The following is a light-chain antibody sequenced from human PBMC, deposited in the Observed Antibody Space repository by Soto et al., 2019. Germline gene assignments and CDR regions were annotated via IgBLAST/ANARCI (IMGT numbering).Light chain of an antibody. Sequence: QLVLTQPPSASGTPGQRVTISCSGSSSNIGSNSVNWYQHLPGAAPKVLMYSNNQRPSGVPDRFSGSKSGTSASLAISGLQSDDEADYYCAAWDDSLIGPVFGGGTKLTVL. CDR1: SSNIGSNS. J-gene: IGLJ3*02. CDR3: AAWDDSLIGPV. CDR2: SNN. V-gene: IGLV1-44*01.